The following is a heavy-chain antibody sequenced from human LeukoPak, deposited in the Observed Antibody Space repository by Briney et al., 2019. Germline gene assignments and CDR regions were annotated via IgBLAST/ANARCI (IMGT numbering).Heavy chain of an antibody. D-gene: IGHD3-3*01. V-gene: IGHV4-38-2*02. CDR1: GYSISSGYY. J-gene: IGHJ4*02. CDR3: AGSYDFWSGYYLDY. CDR2: IYHSGST. Sequence: SETLSLTCTVSGYSISSGYYWGWIRQPPGKGLEWIGSIYHSGSTYYNPSLKTRVTISVDTSNNQFSLKLSSVTAADTAVYYCAGSYDFWSGYYLDYWGQGTLVTVSS.